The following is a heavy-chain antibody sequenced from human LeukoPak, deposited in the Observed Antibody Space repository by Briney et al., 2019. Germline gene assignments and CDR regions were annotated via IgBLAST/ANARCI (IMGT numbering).Heavy chain of an antibody. V-gene: IGHV4-61*08. CDR3: ARTQSQSGSYRYYFGY. CDR2: IYYISNT. CDR1: GASVGSAGYY. D-gene: IGHD1-26*01. Sequence: EASETLSLTCTVSGASVGSAGYYWSWIRQPPGGGLEWIGYIYYISNTNYNPSLKSRVTMSVDPSKNQFSLKLNPVTAADTAVYYCARTQSQSGSYRYYFGYWGQGTLVTVSS. J-gene: IGHJ4*02.